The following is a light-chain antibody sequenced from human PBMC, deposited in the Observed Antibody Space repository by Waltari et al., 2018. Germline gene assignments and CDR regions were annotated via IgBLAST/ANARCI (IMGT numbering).Light chain of an antibody. J-gene: IGLJ3*02. CDR3: QTGGHGTWV. CDR2: VNSDGSH. V-gene: IGLV4-69*01. Sequence: QLVLTQSPSASASLVASVKLTCPLSSGHSSNVLAWLQQQPEKGPRYLMKVNSDGSHSKGDKIPDRFSGSSSGTEHYLTISSLQSEDEADYYCQTGGHGTWVFGGGTKLTVL. CDR1: SGHSSNV.